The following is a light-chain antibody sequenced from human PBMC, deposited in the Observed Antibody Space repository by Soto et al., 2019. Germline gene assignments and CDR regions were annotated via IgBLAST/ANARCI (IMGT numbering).Light chain of an antibody. CDR3: MSYTSSTAYV. Sequence: QSALTQPASVSGSPGQSITISCTGTSSDVGGYNYVSWYQLHPGKAPKLMVYEVSNRPSGVSNRFSGSKSGNTASLTISGLQGEDESDYYCMSYTSSTAYVFGTGTKLTVL. CDR1: SSDVGGYNY. CDR2: EVS. J-gene: IGLJ1*01. V-gene: IGLV2-14*01.